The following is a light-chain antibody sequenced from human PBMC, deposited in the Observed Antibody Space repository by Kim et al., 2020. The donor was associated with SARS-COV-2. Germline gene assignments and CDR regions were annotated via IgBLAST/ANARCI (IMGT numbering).Light chain of an antibody. CDR3: QHYYKTPYT. Sequence: DIVMTQSPDSLPVSLGERATVHCRSSQTILYPSNNKTYLAWYQQKLGQPPRLLFYWASIREFGVPDRFSGGGSATDFTLTITSVQAEDVAVYYCQHYYKTPYTFGQGTKLEI. CDR2: WAS. J-gene: IGKJ2*01. CDR1: QTILYPSNNKTY. V-gene: IGKV4-1*01.